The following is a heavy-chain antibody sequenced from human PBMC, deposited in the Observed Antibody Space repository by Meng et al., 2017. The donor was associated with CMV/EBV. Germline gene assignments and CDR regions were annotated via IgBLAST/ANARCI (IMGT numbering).Heavy chain of an antibody. D-gene: IGHD6-19*01. V-gene: IGHV3-23*01. CDR1: GFTFSSYA. CDR3: AKDTTGSGRSPFDY. Sequence: GGSLRLSCAAPGFTFSSYAMSWVRQAPGKGLEWVSAISGSGGSTYYADSVKGRFTISRDNSKNTLYLQMNSLRAEDTAVYYCAKDTTGSGRSPFDYWGQGTLVTVSS. CDR2: ISGSGGST. J-gene: IGHJ4*02.